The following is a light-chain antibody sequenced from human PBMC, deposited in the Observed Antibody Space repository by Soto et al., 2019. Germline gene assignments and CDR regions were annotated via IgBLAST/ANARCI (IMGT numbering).Light chain of an antibody. J-gene: IGKJ5*01. V-gene: IGKV3-20*01. CDR3: QQYGSSIT. CDR1: QSVSSSY. Sequence: EIVLTQSPGTLSLSPGEIATLSFSASQSVSSSYLAWYQQKPGQAPRLLIYGASSRATGIPDRFSGSGSGTDFTLTISRLEPEDFAVYYCQQYGSSITFGQGTRLEI. CDR2: GAS.